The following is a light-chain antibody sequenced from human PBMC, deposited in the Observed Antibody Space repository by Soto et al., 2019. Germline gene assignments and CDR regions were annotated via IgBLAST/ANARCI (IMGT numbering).Light chain of an antibody. Sequence: DLQMTQSPSSLSASVGDRVTITCRASQSISSYLNWYQQKPGKAPNLLIYTASTLHSGVPSRFSGSGSGTDFTLTISSLQPEDFATYYCQQTYNTPPITFGQGTRLEIK. CDR3: QQTYNTPPIT. CDR2: TAS. V-gene: IGKV1-39*01. CDR1: QSISSY. J-gene: IGKJ5*01.